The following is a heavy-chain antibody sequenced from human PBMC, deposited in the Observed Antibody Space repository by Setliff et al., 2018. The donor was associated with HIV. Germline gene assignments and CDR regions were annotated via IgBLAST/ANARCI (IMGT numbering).Heavy chain of an antibody. CDR1: GDSVRNYY. CDR2: INYNGNT. CDR3: ARGHEWLRI. J-gene: IGHJ4*02. Sequence: SETLSLTCTVSGDSVRNYYWSWIRQPPERGLDYIGYINYNGNTNYNPSLTSRVTMSVDTSKNQISLKLRSVTAADTAVYYCARGHEWLRIWGQGMLVTVSS. V-gene: IGHV4-59*02. D-gene: IGHD5-12*01.